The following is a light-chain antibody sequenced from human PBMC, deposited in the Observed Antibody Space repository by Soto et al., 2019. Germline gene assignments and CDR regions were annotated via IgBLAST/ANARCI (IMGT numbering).Light chain of an antibody. CDR1: NSDIGASNY. J-gene: IGLJ3*02. CDR3: ASYTKSSSGV. V-gene: IGLV2-14*03. CDR2: DVS. Sequence: QSALTQPASVSGSPGQSITISCTGANSDIGASNYVSWYQHHPDEAPKLILFDVSDRPSGVSARFSGTKSGNTASLTISGLQSEDEADYYCASYTKSSSGVFGGGTQLTVL.